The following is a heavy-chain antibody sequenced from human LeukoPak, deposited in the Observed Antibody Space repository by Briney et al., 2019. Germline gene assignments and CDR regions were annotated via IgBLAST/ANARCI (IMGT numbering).Heavy chain of an antibody. CDR2: INPNSGGT. J-gene: IGHJ6*02. CDR1: GYTFTGYY. Sequence: ASVKVSCKASGYTFTGYYMHWVRQAPGQGLEWMGWINPNSGGTNYAQKFQGRVTMTRDTSISTAYMELSRLRSDDTAVYYCARDPLACSSTSCYFSPNYGMDVWGQGTTVTVSS. D-gene: IGHD2-2*01. V-gene: IGHV1-2*02. CDR3: ARDPLACSSTSCYFSPNYGMDV.